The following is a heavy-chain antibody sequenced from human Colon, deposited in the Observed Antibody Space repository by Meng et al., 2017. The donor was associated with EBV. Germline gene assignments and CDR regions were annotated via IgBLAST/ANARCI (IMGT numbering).Heavy chain of an antibody. CDR3: ARVRVIPAAVGFDY. Sequence: QVQLPDAGPGLVEPSGTLALTCAVSGGSISTSDWWSWVRQPPGKGLEWIGEIYRGGGTNYNPSFKSRVTISVDTSNNHFSLKLSYVTAADTAVYYCARVRVIPAAVGFDYWGQGTLVTVSS. CDR1: GGSISTSDW. V-gene: IGHV4-4*02. D-gene: IGHD2-2*01. J-gene: IGHJ4*02. CDR2: IYRGGGT.